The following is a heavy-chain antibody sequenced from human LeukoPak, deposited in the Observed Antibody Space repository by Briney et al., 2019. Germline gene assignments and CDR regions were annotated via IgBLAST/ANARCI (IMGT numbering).Heavy chain of an antibody. CDR3: AKGRGFRVWDPWDN. CDR2: ISSSRSYI. CDR1: GFIFSSYS. J-gene: IGHJ4*02. Sequence: QTGGSLRLSCTASGFIFSSYSMNWVRQAPGKGLEWVSSISSSRSYIYYADSVKGRFTISRDNSKNTLFLEMNSLRVEDTAVYYCAKGRGFRVWDPWDNWGQGTLITVSS. V-gene: IGHV3-21*04. D-gene: IGHD3-16*01.